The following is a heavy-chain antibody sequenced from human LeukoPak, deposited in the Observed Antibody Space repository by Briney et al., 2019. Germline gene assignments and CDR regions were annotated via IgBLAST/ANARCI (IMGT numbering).Heavy chain of an antibody. CDR2: IYHSGST. J-gene: IGHJ4*02. CDR3: ARSYYYGSGSYYDTPALSDY. CDR1: GYSISSGYY. V-gene: IGHV4-38-2*02. Sequence: SETLSLTCTVSGYSISSGYYWGWIRQPPGKGLEWIGSIYHSGSTYYNPSLKSRVTISVDTSKNQFSLKLSSVTAADTAVYYCARSYYYGSGSYYDTPALSDYWGQGTLVTVSS. D-gene: IGHD3-10*01.